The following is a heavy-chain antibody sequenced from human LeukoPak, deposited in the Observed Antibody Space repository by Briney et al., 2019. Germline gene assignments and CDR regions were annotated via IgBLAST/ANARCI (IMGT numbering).Heavy chain of an antibody. Sequence: SETLSLTCAVYGGSFSGYYWSWIRQPPGKGLEWIGEINHSGSTNYNPSLESRVTISVDTSKNQFSLKLSSVTAADTAVYYCARDLEDSSGWYRWDYWGQGTLVTVSS. CDR1: GGSFSGYY. CDR2: INHSGST. CDR3: ARDLEDSSGWYRWDY. D-gene: IGHD6-19*01. J-gene: IGHJ4*02. V-gene: IGHV4-34*01.